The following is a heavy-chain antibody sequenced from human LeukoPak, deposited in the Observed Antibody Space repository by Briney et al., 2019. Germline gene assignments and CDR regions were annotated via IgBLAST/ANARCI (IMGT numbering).Heavy chain of an antibody. CDR1: GGSMFSYY. CDR2: TYSNGTI. V-gene: IGHV4-4*08. D-gene: IGHD3-22*01. Sequence: SETLSLTCSVSGGSMFSYYWNWIRQPPGKGLEWIGYTYSNGTIKYSPSLRSRGTISFATSSNQFSLRLTSVTAADTAIYYCARRAYYDSSGYHPTSGYFDLWGRGTLVTVSS. CDR3: ARRAYYDSSGYHPTSGYFDL. J-gene: IGHJ2*01.